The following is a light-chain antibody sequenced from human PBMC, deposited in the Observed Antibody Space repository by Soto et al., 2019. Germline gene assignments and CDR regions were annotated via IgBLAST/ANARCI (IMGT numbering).Light chain of an antibody. J-gene: IGKJ1*01. CDR2: GAS. CDR1: QSVSSSY. CDR3: QQNGSSPET. Sequence: EIVLTQSPGTLSLSPGERATLSCRASQSVSSSYLAWYQQKPGQAPRLLIYGASSRATGIPDRFSGSGSGTDFTLTSSRLEPEDFAVYYCQQNGSSPETFGKGTKVDIK. V-gene: IGKV3-20*01.